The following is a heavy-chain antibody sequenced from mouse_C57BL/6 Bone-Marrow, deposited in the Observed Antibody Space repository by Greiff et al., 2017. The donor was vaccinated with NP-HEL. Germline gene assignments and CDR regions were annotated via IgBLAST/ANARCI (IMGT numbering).Heavy chain of an antibody. CDR1: GFNITDDY. D-gene: IGHD1-1*01. CDR3: TTPITTVVARWYFDV. Sequence: EVQLQQSGAELVRPGASVKLSCTASGFNITDDYMHWVKQRPEQGLVWIGWIAPENGDTEYASKFQGKATITADTSSNTAYLQLSSLTSEDTAVYYCTTPITTVVARWYFDVWGTGTTVTVSS. V-gene: IGHV14-4*01. CDR2: IAPENGDT. J-gene: IGHJ1*03.